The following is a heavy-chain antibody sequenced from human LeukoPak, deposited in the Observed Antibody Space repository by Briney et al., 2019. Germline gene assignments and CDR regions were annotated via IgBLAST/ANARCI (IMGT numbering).Heavy chain of an antibody. CDR1: GFTFSDYN. CDR3: AKSDTPWGSWYYFDS. CDR2: ISRSGSTK. J-gene: IGHJ4*02. V-gene: IGHV3-11*01. Sequence: GGSLRLSCAASGFTFSDYNMRWIRQAPGKGLEWVSSISRSGSTKYYADSVKGRFTISRDNSKNTLYLQMNSLRAEDAAVYYCAKSDTPWGSWYYFDSWGQGTLVTVSS. D-gene: IGHD6-13*01.